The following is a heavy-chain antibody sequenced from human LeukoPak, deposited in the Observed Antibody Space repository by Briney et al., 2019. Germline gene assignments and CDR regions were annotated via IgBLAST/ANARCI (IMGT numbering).Heavy chain of an antibody. CDR1: GGSISSYY. Sequence: SETLSLTCTVSGGSISSYYWSWIRQPPGKGLEWIGYIYYSGSTNYNPSLKSRVTISVDTSKNQFSLKLSSVTAADTAVYYCARGTYYDFWSGYYKPDDRDYWGQGTLVTVSS. J-gene: IGHJ4*02. CDR2: IYYSGST. CDR3: ARGTYYDFWSGYYKPDDRDY. V-gene: IGHV4-59*12. D-gene: IGHD3-3*01.